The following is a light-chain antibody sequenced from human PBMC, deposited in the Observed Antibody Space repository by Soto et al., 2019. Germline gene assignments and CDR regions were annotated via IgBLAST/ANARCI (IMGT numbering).Light chain of an antibody. CDR2: GAS. CDR1: QSVNSNY. J-gene: IGKJ1*01. Sequence: EIVLTQSPGTLSLSPGERATLSCRASQSVNSNYLAWYQQKPGQGPRLLMYGASSRATGIPDRFSGSGSGTYFTLSSRRLEPEDFAVYSCQQYDSSPRTLGQGTKVEI. CDR3: QQYDSSPRT. V-gene: IGKV3-20*01.